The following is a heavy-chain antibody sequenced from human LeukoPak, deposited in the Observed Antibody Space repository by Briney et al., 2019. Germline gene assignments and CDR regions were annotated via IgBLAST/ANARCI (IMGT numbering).Heavy chain of an antibody. J-gene: IGHJ4*02. CDR1: GGSISSGSYY. Sequence: SQTLSLTCTVSGGSISSGSYYWSWIRQPAGKGLEWIGRIYTSGSTNYNPSLKSRVTISVDTSKNQFSLKLSSVTAADTAVYYCARAIVGAEFDYWGQGTLVTVSS. V-gene: IGHV4-61*02. D-gene: IGHD1-26*01. CDR3: ARAIVGAEFDY. CDR2: IYTSGST.